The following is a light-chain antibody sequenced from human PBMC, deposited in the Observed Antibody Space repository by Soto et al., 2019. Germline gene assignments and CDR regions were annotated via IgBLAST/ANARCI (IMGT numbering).Light chain of an antibody. Sequence: QAVVTQPASVSGSPGQSITLSCTGTSSDVGTYNYVSWYQQHPGKAPKLMISQVSNRPSGVSNRFSGSKSGNTASLTISGLQAEDEADYYCSSYTISSTYVFGTGTKLTVL. CDR3: SSYTISSTYV. V-gene: IGLV2-14*01. CDR1: SSDVGTYNY. CDR2: QVS. J-gene: IGLJ1*01.